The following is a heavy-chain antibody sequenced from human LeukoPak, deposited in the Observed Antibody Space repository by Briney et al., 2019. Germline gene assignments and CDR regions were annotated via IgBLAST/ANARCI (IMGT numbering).Heavy chain of an antibody. CDR1: RFIFSPYG. V-gene: IGHV3-30*18. Sequence: GRSLRLSCLASRFIFSPYGMHGVRQAPGRGLEWVAGMSYDGSNTYYADSVKGRFTISRDNSKNTVYLQMNSLRAEDTAVYYCAKASSSGFYYFDYWGQGTLATVSS. J-gene: IGHJ4*02. CDR2: MSYDGSNT. CDR3: AKASSSGFYYFDY. D-gene: IGHD6-25*01.